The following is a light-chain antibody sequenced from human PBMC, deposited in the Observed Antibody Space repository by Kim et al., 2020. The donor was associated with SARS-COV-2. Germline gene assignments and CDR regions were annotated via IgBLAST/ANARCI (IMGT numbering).Light chain of an antibody. CDR3: YSAADNTLGV. V-gene: IGLV3-27*01. CDR2: KDS. CDR1: VLAKKY. J-gene: IGLJ3*02. Sequence: SYELTQPSSVSVSPGQTARITCSGDVLAKKYARWFQQKPGQAPVLVIYKDSERPSGIPEQFSGSSSGTTVTLTISGAQVEDEADYYCYSAADNTLGVFGGGTQLTVL.